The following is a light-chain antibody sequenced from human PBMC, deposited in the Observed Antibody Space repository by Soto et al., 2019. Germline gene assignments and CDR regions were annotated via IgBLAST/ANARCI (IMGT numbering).Light chain of an antibody. J-gene: IGLJ3*02. CDR1: SSDIGTYNF. CDR2: EVT. V-gene: IGLV2-23*02. Sequence: QSALTQPASVSGSPGQSITISCTGTSSDIGTYNFVSWYQQRPGKAPKLLIFEVTKRPSGASSRFSASKSGNTASLTISGLQAEDESEDSCCSYIDRGGWVFGGGTKLTVL. CDR3: CSYIDRGGWV.